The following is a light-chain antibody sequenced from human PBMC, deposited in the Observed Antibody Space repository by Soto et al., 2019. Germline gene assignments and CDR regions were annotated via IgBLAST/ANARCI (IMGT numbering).Light chain of an antibody. CDR1: KSLVYSDGKTH. CDR3: TQGTHWPRT. Sequence: DVVLTQSPLXLPXNFGQPAXISCRSSKSLVYSDGKTHLSWFHQRPGQSPRRLIYRVSSRDYGVPDRFSGSGSCTYITLEISTVEAEEVGIYFCTQGTHWPRTFGQETKVEVK. J-gene: IGKJ1*01. V-gene: IGKV2-30*01. CDR2: RVS.